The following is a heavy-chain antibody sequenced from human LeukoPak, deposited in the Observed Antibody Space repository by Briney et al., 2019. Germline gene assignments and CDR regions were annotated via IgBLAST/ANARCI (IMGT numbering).Heavy chain of an antibody. CDR2: IIPIFGTA. CDR1: GGTFSSYA. V-gene: IGHV1-69*13. CDR3: ARALTGQWGGYYSPEYFQH. J-gene: IGHJ1*01. Sequence: GASVKVSCKASGGTFSSYAISWVRQAPGQGLEWMGGIIPIFGTANYAQKFQGRVTITADESTSTAYMELSSLRSEDTAVYYCARALTGQWGGYYSPEYFQHWGQGTLVTVSS. D-gene: IGHD3-22*01.